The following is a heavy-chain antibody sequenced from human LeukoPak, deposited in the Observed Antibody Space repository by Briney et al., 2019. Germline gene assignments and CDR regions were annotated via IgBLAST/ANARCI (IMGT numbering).Heavy chain of an antibody. Sequence: ASVKVSCKASGYTFTSYGISWVRQAPGQALEWMGWINTKTGNPTYVQGFTGRYVFALDTSVSTAYLEISSLEAEDSAVYYCARGNRKITVDIWGQGTLVTVSS. J-gene: IGHJ4*02. V-gene: IGHV7-4-1*02. CDR1: GYTFTSYG. D-gene: IGHD6-19*01. CDR2: INTKTGNP. CDR3: ARGNRKITVDI.